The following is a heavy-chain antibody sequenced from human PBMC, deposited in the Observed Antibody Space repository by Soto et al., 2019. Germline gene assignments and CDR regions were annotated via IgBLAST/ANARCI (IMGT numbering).Heavy chain of an antibody. Sequence: SLILSCAASGFTFDDYAIHWVRQAPGKGLEWVSGISWNSGSIGYADSVKGRFTISRDNAKNSLYLQMNSLRAEDTALYYCAKDMVGYNYIGFDYWGQGTVVTVSS. CDR3: AKDMVGYNYIGFDY. V-gene: IGHV3-9*01. J-gene: IGHJ4*02. CDR2: ISWNSGSI. CDR1: GFTFDDYA. D-gene: IGHD5-12*01.